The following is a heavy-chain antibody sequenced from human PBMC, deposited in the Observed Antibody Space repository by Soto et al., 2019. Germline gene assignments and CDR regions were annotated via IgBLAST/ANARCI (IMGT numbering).Heavy chain of an antibody. V-gene: IGHV4-59*01. CDR1: GGSISSYY. CDR3: ARARGVITRVWFDP. Sequence: QVQLQESGPGLVKPSETLSLTCTVSGGSISSYYWSWIRQPPGKGLEWIGYIYYSGSTNYNPSLNSRVTXXVXTXMNQFSLKLSSVTAADTAVYYCARARGVITRVWFDPWGQGTLVTVSS. J-gene: IGHJ5*02. CDR2: IYYSGST. D-gene: IGHD3-3*01.